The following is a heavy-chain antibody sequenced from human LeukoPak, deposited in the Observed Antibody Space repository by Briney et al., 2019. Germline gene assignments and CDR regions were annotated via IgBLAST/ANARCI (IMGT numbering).Heavy chain of an antibody. V-gene: IGHV1-2*02. J-gene: IGHJ3*02. CDR3: AGDQIYYYVSSTNAFDI. CDR1: GYTFTGYY. D-gene: IGHD3-10*01. CDR2: INPNSGGT. Sequence: GASVKVSCKASGYTFTGYYMHWVRQAPGQGLEWMGWINPNSGGTNYAQKFQGRVTMTRDTSITTAYMELSRLRSDDTAVYYCAGDQIYYYVSSTNAFDIWGQGTMVTVSS.